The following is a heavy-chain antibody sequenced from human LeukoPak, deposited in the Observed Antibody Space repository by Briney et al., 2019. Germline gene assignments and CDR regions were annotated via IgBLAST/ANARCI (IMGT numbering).Heavy chain of an antibody. D-gene: IGHD4-23*01. Sequence: GASVKVSCKASGYTFTGYYMHWVRQAPGQGLEWMGWINPNSGGTNYAQKFQGRVTMTRDTSISTAYMELSRLRSDDTAVYYCAVVYVYGGTDDAFDIWGQGTMVTVSS. CDR2: INPNSGGT. CDR1: GYTFTGYY. J-gene: IGHJ3*02. CDR3: AVVYVYGGTDDAFDI. V-gene: IGHV1-2*02.